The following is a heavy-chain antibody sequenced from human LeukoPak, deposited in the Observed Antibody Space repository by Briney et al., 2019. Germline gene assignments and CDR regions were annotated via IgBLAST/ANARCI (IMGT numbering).Heavy chain of an antibody. D-gene: IGHD3-10*01. CDR2: IRSKTYGGTT. CDR1: GFTFGDYG. V-gene: IGHV3-49*04. CDR3: TRVRGVIVEGFDY. Sequence: GGSPRLSCTDSGFTFGDYGMSWVRQAPGKGLEWVGLIRSKTYGGTTEHAASGKSRFTMSRDDSKSIAYLQMNSLKTEDTAVYYCTRVRGVIVEGFDYWGQGTLVTVSS. J-gene: IGHJ4*02.